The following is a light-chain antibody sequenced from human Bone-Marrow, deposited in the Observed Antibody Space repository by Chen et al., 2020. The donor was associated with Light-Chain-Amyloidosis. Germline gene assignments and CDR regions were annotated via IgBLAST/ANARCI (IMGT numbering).Light chain of an antibody. CDR3: QQRSNWPPSIT. J-gene: IGKJ5*01. CDR2: DAS. V-gene: IGKV3-11*01. CDR1: QSVGTY. Sequence: EIVLTQSPATLSLSPGERAILSCSASQSVGTYLAWYQQKPGQAPRLLIYDASHRATGIPARFSGSGSGTDFTLALSSLEPEDFAVDYCQQRSNWPPSITFGQGTRLEMK.